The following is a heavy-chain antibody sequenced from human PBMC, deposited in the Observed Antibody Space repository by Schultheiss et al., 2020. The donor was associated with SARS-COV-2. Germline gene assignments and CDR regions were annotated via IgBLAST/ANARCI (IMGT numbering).Heavy chain of an antibody. Sequence: ASVKVSCKTSGYTFASYGISWVRQAPGQGLEWMGWISDYNGNAKYAEKFQDRVTMTADRSTSTVYMELSSLRSEDTAVYYCARGYCSSTSCYSYYYGMDVWGQGTTVTVSS. D-gene: IGHD2-2*01. J-gene: IGHJ6*02. CDR2: ISDYNGNA. V-gene: IGHV1-18*01. CDR3: ARGYCSSTSCYSYYYGMDV. CDR1: GYTFASYG.